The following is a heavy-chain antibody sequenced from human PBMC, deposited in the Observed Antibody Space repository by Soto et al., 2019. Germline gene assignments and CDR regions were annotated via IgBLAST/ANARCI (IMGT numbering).Heavy chain of an antibody. D-gene: IGHD5-18*01. J-gene: IGHJ4*02. CDR2: TIPIIGTT. CDR3: AAGDSSDTGDY. CDR1: GATLSTHG. Sequence: QVQLVQSGAEVKKPWSSVKVSCKASGATLSTHGISWLRQAPGQGLEWMGGTIPIIGTTDYAEKFQGRVKITADESTTTSYMELSSLRSDDTVVYYCAAGDSSDTGDYWVQGTLVTVSS. V-gene: IGHV1-69*01.